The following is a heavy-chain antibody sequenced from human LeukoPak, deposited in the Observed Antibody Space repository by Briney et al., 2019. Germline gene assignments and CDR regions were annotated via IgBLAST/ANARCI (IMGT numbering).Heavy chain of an antibody. D-gene: IGHD6-13*01. J-gene: IGHJ5*02. Sequence: SETLSLTCTVSGGSISSSSYYWGWIRQPPGKGLEWIGSIYYSGSTYYNPSLKSRVTISVDTSKNQFSLKLSSVTAADTAVYYCARAPYSSSWYRNWFDPWGQGTLVTVSS. CDR1: GGSISSSSYY. CDR2: IYYSGST. CDR3: ARAPYSSSWYRNWFDP. V-gene: IGHV4-39*07.